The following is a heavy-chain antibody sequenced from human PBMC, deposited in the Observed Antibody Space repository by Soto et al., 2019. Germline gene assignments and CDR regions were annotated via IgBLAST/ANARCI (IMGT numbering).Heavy chain of an antibody. CDR3: VRDSHGDY. J-gene: IGHJ4*02. V-gene: IGHV3-74*01. CDR2: IDHDGPT. CDR1: GFTFSNYW. Sequence: EVQLVESGGGLVQPGGSLRLSCAGSGFTFSNYWMHWVRQAPGKGLEWVSRIDHDGPTDYADSVRGRFTISRDNAENTLYLHMNSLRPEDTAVYYCVRDSHGDYWGQGTLVNVS.